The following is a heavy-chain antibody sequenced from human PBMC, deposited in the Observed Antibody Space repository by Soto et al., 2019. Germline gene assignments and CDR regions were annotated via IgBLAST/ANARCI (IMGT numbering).Heavy chain of an antibody. CDR1: GGSISSYY. CDR2: IYYSGST. V-gene: IGHV4-59*08. J-gene: IGHJ4*02. Sequence: QVQLQESGPGLVKPSETLSLTCTVSGGSISSYYWSRIRQPPGKGLEWIGYIYYSGSTNYNPSLKSRVTISVDSSKNQFSLKLSSVSAADTAVYYCARHHDSWGQGTLVTVSS. CDR3: ARHHDS.